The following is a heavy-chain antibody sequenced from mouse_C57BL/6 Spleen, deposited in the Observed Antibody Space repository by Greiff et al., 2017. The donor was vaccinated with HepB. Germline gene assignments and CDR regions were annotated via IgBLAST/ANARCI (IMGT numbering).Heavy chain of an antibody. CDR3: ASWNLTTVVEGGFAY. V-gene: IGHV1-81*01. CDR1: GYTFTSYG. D-gene: IGHD1-1*01. CDR2: IYPRSGNT. Sequence: QVQLQQSGAELARPGASVKLSCKASGYTFTSYGISWVKQRTGQGLEWIGEIYPRSGNTYYNEKFKGKATLTADKSSSTAYMELRSLTSEDSAVYFCASWNLTTVVEGGFAYWGQGTLVTVSA. J-gene: IGHJ3*01.